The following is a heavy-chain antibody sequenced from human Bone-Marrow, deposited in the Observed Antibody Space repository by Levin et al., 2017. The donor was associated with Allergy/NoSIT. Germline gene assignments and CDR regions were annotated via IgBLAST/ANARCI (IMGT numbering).Heavy chain of an antibody. CDR2: VYYTGFT. V-gene: IGHV4-61*01. CDR3: AKLHEASNSAFAI. D-gene: IGHD4-11*01. CDR1: GASIGSDSLY. Sequence: SETLSLTCTVSGASIGSDSLYWSWVRQPPGGGLEWIGYVYYTGFTNYNPSLETRVSLSVVPSKNQFSLEMTSVTAADTAVYYCAKLHEASNSAFAIWGQGTMVTVSS. J-gene: IGHJ3*02.